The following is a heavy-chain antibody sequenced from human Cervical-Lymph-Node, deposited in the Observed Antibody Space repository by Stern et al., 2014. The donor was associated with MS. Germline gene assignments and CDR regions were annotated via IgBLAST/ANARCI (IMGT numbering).Heavy chain of an antibody. CDR3: ARAFCTGGVCYSFPSYGMDV. CDR1: GFTFEDYG. V-gene: IGHV3-20*01. Sequence: EVQLGESGGGVARPGRSLRLSCAASGFTFEDYGMSWVRQAPGKGLEWVAAIYWDGGSAEYAVSVQGRFTISKDNAKNSLYLQINSLRAEDTALYHCARAFCTGGVCYSFPSYGMDVWGQGTTVTVSS. J-gene: IGHJ6*02. D-gene: IGHD2-8*02. CDR2: IYWDGGSA.